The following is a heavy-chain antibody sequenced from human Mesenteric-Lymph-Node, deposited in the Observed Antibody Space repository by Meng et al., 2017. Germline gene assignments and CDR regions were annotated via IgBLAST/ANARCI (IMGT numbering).Heavy chain of an antibody. CDR2: IFSNDEK. D-gene: IGHD6-19*01. J-gene: IGHJ3*02. Sequence: SGSTLVTPTETLTLTCTVSGFSLSNARMGVSWTRQPPGKALEWLAHIFSNDEKSSSTSLKSRLTISNDTSKSQVVLTMTNMDPVDTATYFCARFPKIAVAGNGAFDIWGQGTMVTVSS. V-gene: IGHV2-26*01. CDR1: GFSLSNARMG. CDR3: ARFPKIAVAGNGAFDI.